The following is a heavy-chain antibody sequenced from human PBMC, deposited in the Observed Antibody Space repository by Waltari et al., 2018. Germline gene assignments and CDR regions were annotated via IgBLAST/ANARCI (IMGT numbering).Heavy chain of an antibody. Sequence: EVQLVESGGGLVKPGGSLRLSCAASGFNLSNYNINWVRQAPGKGLEWVSSISSTSDFINYADSVKGRFTISRDNAKNSLFLQMNSLRVEDTAVYYCAKDLGIEVAGLFYYDSWGQGTLVTVSS. V-gene: IGHV3-21*01. J-gene: IGHJ4*02. CDR2: ISSTSDFI. CDR1: GFNLSNYN. D-gene: IGHD6-19*01. CDR3: AKDLGIEVAGLFYYDS.